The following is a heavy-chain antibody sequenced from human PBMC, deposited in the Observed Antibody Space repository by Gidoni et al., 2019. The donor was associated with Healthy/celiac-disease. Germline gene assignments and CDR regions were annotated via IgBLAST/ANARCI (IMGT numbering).Heavy chain of an antibody. D-gene: IGHD5-18*01. CDR2: ISGSGGST. CDR1: GFTFSSYA. J-gene: IGHJ3*02. CDR3: ASPGGIQLWLPNDAFDI. V-gene: IGHV3-23*01. Sequence: EVPLLASGGGLVQPGGSLSLSCAASGFTFSSYAMSWVRQAPGKGMEWVSAISGSGGSTYYADSVKGRFTISRDNSKNTLYLQMNSLRAEDTAVYYCASPGGIQLWLPNDAFDIWGQGTMVTVSS.